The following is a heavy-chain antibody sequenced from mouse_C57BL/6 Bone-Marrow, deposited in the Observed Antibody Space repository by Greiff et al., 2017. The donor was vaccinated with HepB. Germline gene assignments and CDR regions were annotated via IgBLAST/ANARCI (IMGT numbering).Heavy chain of an antibody. CDR3: TIYYYDWYFDV. Sequence: EVKVEESGTVLARPGASVKMSCKTSGYTFTSYWMHWVKQRPGQGLEWIGAIYPGNSDTSYNQKFKGKAKLTAVTSASTAYMELSSLTNEDSAVYYCTIYYYDWYFDVWGTGTTVTVSS. D-gene: IGHD1-1*01. CDR2: IYPGNSDT. J-gene: IGHJ1*03. V-gene: IGHV1-5*01. CDR1: GYTFTSYW.